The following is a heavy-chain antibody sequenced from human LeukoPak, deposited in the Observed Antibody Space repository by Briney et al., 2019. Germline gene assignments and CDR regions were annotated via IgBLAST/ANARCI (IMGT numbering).Heavy chain of an antibody. CDR1: GDSISSYY. Sequence: SETLSLTCTVSGDSISSYYWSWIRQPAGKGLEWIGRIYASGSTNYNPSLKSRVTMSLDTSKNQFSLNLSSVTAADTAVYYCARKALPGNWFDPWGQGTLVAVSS. V-gene: IGHV4-4*07. CDR3: ARKALPGNWFDP. J-gene: IGHJ5*02. CDR2: IYASGST.